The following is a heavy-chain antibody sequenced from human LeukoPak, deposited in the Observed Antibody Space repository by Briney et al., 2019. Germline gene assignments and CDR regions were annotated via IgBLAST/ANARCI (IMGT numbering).Heavy chain of an antibody. CDR1: GFTFSSYS. V-gene: IGHV3-21*01. J-gene: IGHJ4*02. Sequence: GGSLRLSCAASGFTFSSYSMNWVRQAPGKGLEWVSSISSSSSYIYYADPVKGRFTISRDSAKNSLYLQMNSLRAEDTAVYYCARPHNTAAGTPFDYWGQGTLVTVSS. CDR2: ISSSSSYI. CDR3: ARPHNTAAGTPFDY. D-gene: IGHD6-13*01.